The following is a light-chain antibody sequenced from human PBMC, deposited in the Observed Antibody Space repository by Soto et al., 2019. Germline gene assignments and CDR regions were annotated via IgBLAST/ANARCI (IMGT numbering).Light chain of an antibody. CDR1: QSVSSSY. Sequence: EIVLTQSPDTLSLSPGERVTLSCRASQSVSSSYVSWYQQKPGQAPRLLIYGASSRANGIPDRFSGSGSGTDFSLSISRLEPEDFAVYYCHQYGGSPSWTFGQGIKVEI. CDR2: GAS. J-gene: IGKJ1*01. CDR3: HQYGGSPSWT. V-gene: IGKV3-20*01.